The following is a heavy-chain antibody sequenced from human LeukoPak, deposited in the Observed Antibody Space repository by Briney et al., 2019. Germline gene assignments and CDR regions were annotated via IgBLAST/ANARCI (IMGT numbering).Heavy chain of an antibody. V-gene: IGHV3-7*01. Sequence: GGSLRLSCAASGFTFSSYWMSWVRQAPGKGLEWVANIKQDGSEKYYVDSVKGRFTISRDNAKNPLYLQMNSLRAEDTAVYYCARDRRRITIFGVVIPTYFDYWGQGTLVTVSS. CDR3: ARDRRRITIFGVVIPTYFDY. D-gene: IGHD3-3*01. CDR1: GFTFSSYW. CDR2: IKQDGSEK. J-gene: IGHJ4*02.